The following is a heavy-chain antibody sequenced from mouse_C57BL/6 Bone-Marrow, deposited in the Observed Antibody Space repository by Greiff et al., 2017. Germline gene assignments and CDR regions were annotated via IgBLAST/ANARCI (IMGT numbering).Heavy chain of an antibody. CDR3: SSCWFGD. CDR2: INPNYGTT. CDR1: GYTFTNYN. D-gene: IGHD2-2*01. V-gene: IGHV1-39*01. Sequence: VQLQQPGPELVKPGASVKISCKASGYTFTNYNMNWVKQSNGKGLEWIGMINPNYGTTSYNQKFKGKATLTVDQSSSTTYMQLNSLTSEDSAVCYCSSCWFGDWGQVTSVTVSS. J-gene: IGHJ4*01.